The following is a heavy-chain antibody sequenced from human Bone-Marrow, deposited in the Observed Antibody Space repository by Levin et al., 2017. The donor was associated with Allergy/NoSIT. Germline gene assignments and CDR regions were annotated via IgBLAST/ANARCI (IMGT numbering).Heavy chain of an antibody. CDR3: AKDRSSWRD. V-gene: IGHV3-23*01. CDR2: LSGSGGYT. D-gene: IGHD6-13*01. J-gene: IGHJ4*02. CDR1: GFTFSSYG. Sequence: HAGGSLRLSCVASGFTFSSYGMTWVRQAPGKGLEWVSGLSGSGGYTYYADSVRGRFTISRDNSKNTLYLQMNSLRAEDTAAYYCAKDRSSWRDWGQGTLVTVSS.